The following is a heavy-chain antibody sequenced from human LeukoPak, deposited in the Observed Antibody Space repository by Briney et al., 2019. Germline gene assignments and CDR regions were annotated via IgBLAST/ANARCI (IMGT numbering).Heavy chain of an antibody. Sequence: GGSLRLSCAASGFAFSSYGMHWVRQAPGKGLEWVAFIRYDGSNKYYADSVKGRFTISRDNSKNTLYLQMNSLRAEDTAVYYCAKPDLDAIVVVPAAILDVWGKGTTVTVPS. V-gene: IGHV3-30*02. CDR1: GFAFSSYG. CDR2: IRYDGSNK. CDR3: AKPDLDAIVVVPAAILDV. J-gene: IGHJ6*04. D-gene: IGHD2-2*02.